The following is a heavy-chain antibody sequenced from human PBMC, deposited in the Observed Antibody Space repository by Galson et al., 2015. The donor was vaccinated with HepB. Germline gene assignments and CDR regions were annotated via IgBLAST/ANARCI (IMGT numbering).Heavy chain of an antibody. V-gene: IGHV1-18*01. CDR3: ATYKPGDYDILTGHLAY. Sequence: SVKVSCKASGYTFKNYGISWVRQAPGQGLEWMGWISTYNENTVYAQQFQGRVTMTTDTYTSTAYLELRSLRSDDTAVHYCATYKPGDYDILTGHLAYWGQGTLVTVSS. D-gene: IGHD3-9*01. CDR1: GYTFKNYG. CDR2: ISTYNENT. J-gene: IGHJ4*02.